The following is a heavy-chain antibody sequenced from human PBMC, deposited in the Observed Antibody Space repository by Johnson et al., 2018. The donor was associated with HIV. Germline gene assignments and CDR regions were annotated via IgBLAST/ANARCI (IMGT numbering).Heavy chain of an antibody. D-gene: IGHD5-12*01. Sequence: QVRLVESGGGVVQPGESLRLSCVVTGFSISNYGVHWVRQAPGKGLEWVAFIQNDGANKYYADFVKGRFTISRDNSRNTVYLQMSKLRTEETAVYYCAKGEAQEGWIQLGSYAFDFLGRGTLVTVSS. CDR2: IQNDGANK. J-gene: IGHJ3*01. CDR3: AKGEAQEGWIQLGSYAFDF. CDR1: GFSISNYG. V-gene: IGHV3-30*02.